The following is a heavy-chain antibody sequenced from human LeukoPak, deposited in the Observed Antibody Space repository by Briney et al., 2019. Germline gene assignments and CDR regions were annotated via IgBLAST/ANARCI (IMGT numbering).Heavy chain of an antibody. J-gene: IGHJ4*02. V-gene: IGHV3-23*01. Sequence: GGSLILSCAASGFAFNSYGMTWVRQAPGKGLEWVSSIVANGGGTYYADSVKGRFTNSRDNSKNTLYLQMNSLRAEDSAIYYCAKLGFDDPPVDYWGQGTLVAVSS. CDR2: IVANGGGT. CDR1: GFAFNSYG. CDR3: AKLGFDDPPVDY. D-gene: IGHD2-15*01.